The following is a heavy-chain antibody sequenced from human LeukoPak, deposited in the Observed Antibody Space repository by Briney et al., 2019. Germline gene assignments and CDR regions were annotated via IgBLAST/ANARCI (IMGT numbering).Heavy chain of an antibody. V-gene: IGHV1-2*02. J-gene: IGHJ4*02. D-gene: IGHD2-2*01. CDR3: ARLAGGLYQFDY. Sequence: ASVKVSRKASGYTFTGYYMHWVRQAPGQGLEWMGWINPNSGDTNSAQELQGRVTMTRDTSISTAYMELSRLRSDDTAVYYCARLAGGLYQFDYWGQGALVTVSS. CDR2: INPNSGDT. CDR1: GYTFTGYY.